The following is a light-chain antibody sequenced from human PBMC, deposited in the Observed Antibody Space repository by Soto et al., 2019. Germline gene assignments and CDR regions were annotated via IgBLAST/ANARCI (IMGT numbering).Light chain of an antibody. CDR3: AAWEDSLYV. V-gene: IGLV1-44*01. Sequence: HSVLTQPPSASGTPGQRVTISCSGSDSNIGSNTVNWYQQLPGTAPKLLIYSNNQRPSGVPDRFSGSKSGTSASLAINGLQSEDEAEYYCAAWEDSLYVFGTGTKVPVL. CDR2: SNN. CDR1: DSNIGSNT. J-gene: IGLJ1*01.